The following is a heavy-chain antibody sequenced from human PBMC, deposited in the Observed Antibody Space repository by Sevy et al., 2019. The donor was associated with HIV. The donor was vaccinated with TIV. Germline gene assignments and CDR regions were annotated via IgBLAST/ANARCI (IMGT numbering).Heavy chain of an antibody. Sequence: ASVKVSCKASGYIFTTYGITWVRQAPGQGLEWMGWINSFNGNILYAKKFQGRVTMTRDTSTSIAYMEMRSLRSDDTALYFCARKRNSWEASDSWGQGTLVTVSS. D-gene: IGHD1-26*01. J-gene: IGHJ5*01. V-gene: IGHV1-18*01. CDR3: ARKRNSWEASDS. CDR1: GYIFTTYG. CDR2: INSFNGNI.